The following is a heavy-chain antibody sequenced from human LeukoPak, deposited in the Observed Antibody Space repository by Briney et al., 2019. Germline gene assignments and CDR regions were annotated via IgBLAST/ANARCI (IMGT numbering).Heavy chain of an antibody. V-gene: IGHV4-39*01. CDR3: ARHRSDIVVVPAAIGY. CDR1: GGSISSSSYY. D-gene: IGHD2-2*01. J-gene: IGHJ4*02. Sequence: PSETLSLTCTVSGGSISSSSYYWGWIRQPPGKGLEWIGSIYYSGSTYYNPSLKSRVTIPVDTSKNQFSLKLSSVTAADTAVYYCARHRSDIVVVPAAIGYWGQGTLVTVSS. CDR2: IYYSGST.